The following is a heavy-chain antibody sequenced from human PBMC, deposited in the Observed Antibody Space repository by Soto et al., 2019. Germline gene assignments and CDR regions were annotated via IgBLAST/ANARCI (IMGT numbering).Heavy chain of an antibody. Sequence: ASVKVSCKASGYTFTSYDINWVRQATGQGLEWMGWMNPNSGNTGYAQKFQGRVTMTRNTSISTAYMELSSLRSEDTAVYYCARVKDDYIWGSYRRDYYYMDVWGKGTTVTVSS. D-gene: IGHD3-16*02. J-gene: IGHJ6*03. V-gene: IGHV1-8*01. CDR3: ARVKDDYIWGSYRRDYYYMDV. CDR1: GYTFTSYD. CDR2: MNPNSGNT.